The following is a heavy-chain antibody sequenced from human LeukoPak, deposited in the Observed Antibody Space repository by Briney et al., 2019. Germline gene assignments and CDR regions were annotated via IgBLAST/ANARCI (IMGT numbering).Heavy chain of an antibody. CDR3: AKGHTYGLGESYLDF. CDR1: GYTSDDYA. CDR2: ISWNSGSI. D-gene: IGHD5-18*01. Sequence: GGSLRLSCEASGYTSDDYAMHWVRHAPGKGLEWVSAISWNSGSIGYADSVKGRFTISRDNGKNSLYLQMNSLRTEDTALYYCAKGHTYGLGESYLDFWGQGTLVSVSS. V-gene: IGHV3-9*02. J-gene: IGHJ4*02.